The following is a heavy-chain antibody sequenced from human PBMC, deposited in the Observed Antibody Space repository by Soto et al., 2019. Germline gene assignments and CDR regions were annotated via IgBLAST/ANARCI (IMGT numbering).Heavy chain of an antibody. CDR1: GGSISSYY. Sequence: SETLSLTCTVSGGSISSYYWSWIRQPPGKGLEWIGYIYYSGSTNYNPSLKSRVTISVDTSKNQFSLKLSSVTAADTAVYYCAIAGDIVVAYNWFDPWGQGTLVTGSS. CDR2: IYYSGST. D-gene: IGHD2-15*01. CDR3: AIAGDIVVAYNWFDP. J-gene: IGHJ5*02. V-gene: IGHV4-59*01.